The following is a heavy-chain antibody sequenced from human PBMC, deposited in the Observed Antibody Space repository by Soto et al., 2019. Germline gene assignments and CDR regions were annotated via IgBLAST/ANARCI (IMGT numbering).Heavy chain of an antibody. Sequence: EVQLVESGGGLVQPGGSLRLSCAASGFTVSSNYMSWVRQAPGKGLEWVSVIYSGGSTYYADSVKGRFTISRDNSKNTLYLQMNSLRAEETAVYYCAREENYDYIWGSYRPYYFDYWGQGTLVTVSS. CDR1: GFTVSSNY. CDR3: AREENYDYIWGSYRPYYFDY. D-gene: IGHD3-16*02. CDR2: IYSGGST. J-gene: IGHJ4*02. V-gene: IGHV3-66*01.